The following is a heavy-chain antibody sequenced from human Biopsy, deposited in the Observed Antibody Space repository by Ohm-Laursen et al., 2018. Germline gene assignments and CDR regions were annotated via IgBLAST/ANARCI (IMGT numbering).Heavy chain of an antibody. CDR1: GDSVSSGSFY. V-gene: IGHV4-61*01. D-gene: IGHD6-19*01. CDR3: ARGMRSSGWPYFDS. Sequence: DTLSLTCTVSGDSVSSGSFYWTWIRQPPGQGLEYIGYIYDRGSTANYNPSLESRVTMSVDMPKNQFSLKLSSVTAADTAIYYCARGMRSSGWPYFDSWGQGTLVIVSP. CDR2: IYDRGSTA. J-gene: IGHJ4*02.